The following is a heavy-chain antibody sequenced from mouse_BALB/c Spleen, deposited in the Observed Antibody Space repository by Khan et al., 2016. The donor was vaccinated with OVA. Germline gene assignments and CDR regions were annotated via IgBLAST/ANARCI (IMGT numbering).Heavy chain of an antibody. V-gene: IGHV3-2*02. J-gene: IGHJ2*01. CDR1: GYSITSGYG. CDR2: ISYSGST. Sequence: EVQLQGSGPGLVKPSQSLSLTCTVTGYSITSGYGWNWIRQFPGNKLEWMGYISYSGSTNYNPSLKSRISITRDTSKNQFFLQLNSVTTEDTAKYYCARTARIKYWGQGTTLTVSS. CDR3: ARTARIKY. D-gene: IGHD1-2*01.